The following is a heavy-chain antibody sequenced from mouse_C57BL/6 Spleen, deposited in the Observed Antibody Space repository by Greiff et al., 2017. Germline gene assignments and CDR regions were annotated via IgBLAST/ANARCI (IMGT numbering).Heavy chain of an antibody. V-gene: IGHV1-75*01. CDR3: ARSRMPNGPYYAMDY. CDR2: IFPGSGST. J-gene: IGHJ4*01. CDR1: GYTFTDYY. Sequence: QVQLKESGPELVKPGASVKISCKASGYTFTDYYINWVKQRPGQGLEWIGWIFPGSGSTYYNEKFKGKATLTVDKSSSTAYMLLSSLTSEDSAVYFCARSRMPNGPYYAMDYWGQGTSVTVSS.